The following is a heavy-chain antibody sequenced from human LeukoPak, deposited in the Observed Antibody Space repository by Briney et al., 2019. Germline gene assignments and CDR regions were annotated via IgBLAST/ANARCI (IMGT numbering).Heavy chain of an antibody. Sequence: KASETLSLTCTVSGGSISSYYWSWIRQPPGKGLEWIGYISYSGSTNFNPSLKSRVTISVDTSKNQFSLKLSSVTAADTAVYYCARGYYYFDYWGRGTLVTVSS. D-gene: IGHD3-10*01. CDR1: GGSISSYY. J-gene: IGHJ4*02. CDR3: ARGYYYFDY. CDR2: ISYSGST. V-gene: IGHV4-59*01.